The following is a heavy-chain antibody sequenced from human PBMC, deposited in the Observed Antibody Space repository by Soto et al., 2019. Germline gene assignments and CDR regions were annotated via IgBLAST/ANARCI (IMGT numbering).Heavy chain of an antibody. D-gene: IGHD1-26*01. J-gene: IGHJ3*02. CDR1: GFTFSSYE. CDR2: ISSSGSTI. V-gene: IGHV3-48*03. Sequence: PGGSLRLSCAASGFTFSSYEMNWVRQAPGKGLEWVSYISSSGSTIYYADSVKGRFTISRDNAKNSLYLQMNGLRAEDTAVYYCAREIVGAADAFDIWSQGTMVTVSS. CDR3: AREIVGAADAFDI.